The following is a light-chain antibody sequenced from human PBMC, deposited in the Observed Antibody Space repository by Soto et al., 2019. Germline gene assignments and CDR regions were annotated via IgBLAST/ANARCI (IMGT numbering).Light chain of an antibody. CDR3: QQYENLPT. J-gene: IGKJ5*01. CDR2: DAS. V-gene: IGKV1-33*01. Sequence: DIQMSQSPSSLSASVGDSVTITCQASQNINNYLHWYQQKPGRAPMLLIYDASNLEAGVPSRFRGSGSGTDFTFTISRLQPEDIATYYCQQYENLPTFGQGTRLEIK. CDR1: QNINNY.